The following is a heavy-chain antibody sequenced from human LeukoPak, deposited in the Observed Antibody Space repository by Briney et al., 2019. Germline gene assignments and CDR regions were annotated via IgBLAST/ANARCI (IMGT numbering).Heavy chain of an antibody. CDR3: AKDLHYYGSGSYLFFDY. J-gene: IGHJ4*02. D-gene: IGHD3-10*01. CDR1: GFTFSSYA. Sequence: GGSLRLPCAASGFTFSSYAMSWVRQAPGKGLEWVSAISGSGGSTYYADSVKGRFTISRGNSRNTLYLQMNSLRAEDTAVYYCAKDLHYYGSGSYLFFDYWGQGTLVTVSS. CDR2: ISGSGGST. V-gene: IGHV3-23*01.